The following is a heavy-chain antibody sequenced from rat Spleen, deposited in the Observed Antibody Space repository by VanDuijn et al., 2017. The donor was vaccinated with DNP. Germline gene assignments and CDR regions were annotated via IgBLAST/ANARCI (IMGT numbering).Heavy chain of an antibody. V-gene: IGHV5-7*01. D-gene: IGHD1-11*01. Sequence: EVQLVESGGGLVQPGRSLKLSCAASGFTFSDYNMAWVRQAPKKVLEWVATISYEGSSTYYRDSVKGRFTISRDHAKSTLYLQMDSLRSEDTATYYCARHYGGYSYYWYFDFWGPGTMVTVSS. J-gene: IGHJ1*01. CDR3: ARHYGGYSYYWYFDF. CDR2: ISYEGSST. CDR1: GFTFSDYN.